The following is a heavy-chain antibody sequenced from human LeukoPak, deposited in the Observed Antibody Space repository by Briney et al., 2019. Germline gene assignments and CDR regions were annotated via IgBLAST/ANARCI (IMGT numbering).Heavy chain of an antibody. Sequence: GRSLRLSCAASGFTFSSYAMHWVRQAPGKGLEWVAVISYDGSNKYYADSVKGRFTISRDNSKNTLYLQMNSLRAEDTAVYYCAKMGATTEAGYWGQGTLVTVSS. D-gene: IGHD1-26*01. J-gene: IGHJ4*02. V-gene: IGHV3-30-3*01. CDR1: GFTFSSYA. CDR3: AKMGATTEAGY. CDR2: ISYDGSNK.